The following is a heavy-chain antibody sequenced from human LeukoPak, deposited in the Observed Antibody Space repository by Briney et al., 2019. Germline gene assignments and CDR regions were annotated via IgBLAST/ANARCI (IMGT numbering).Heavy chain of an antibody. J-gene: IGHJ5*02. CDR2: ISSSSSYI. Sequence: GGSLRLSCAASGFTFSSYSMNWVRQAPGKGLEWVSSISSSSSYIYYADSVKGRFTISRDNAKNSLYLQMNSLRAEDTAVYCCAAGRGYDILTGYYRFDPWGQGTLVTVSS. V-gene: IGHV3-21*01. D-gene: IGHD3-9*01. CDR3: AAGRGYDILTGYYRFDP. CDR1: GFTFSSYS.